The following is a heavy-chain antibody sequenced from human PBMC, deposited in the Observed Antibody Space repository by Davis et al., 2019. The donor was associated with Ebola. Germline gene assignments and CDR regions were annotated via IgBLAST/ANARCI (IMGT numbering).Heavy chain of an antibody. J-gene: IGHJ6*04. V-gene: IGHV7-4-1*02. CDR3: ARDLGGQQQLVVYYYYGMDV. CDR1: GYTFTNYA. CDR2: INTETGNP. D-gene: IGHD6-13*01. Sequence: ASVKVSCKASGYTFTNYAMNWVRQAPGQGLEWMGWINTETGNPMYAQGFTGRFVFSLDTSVSTAYLQISSLKAEDTAVYYCARDLGGQQQLVVYYYYGMDVWGKGTTVTVSS.